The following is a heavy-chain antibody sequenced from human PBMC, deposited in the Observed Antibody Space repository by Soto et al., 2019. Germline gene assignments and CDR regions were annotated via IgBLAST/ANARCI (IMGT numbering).Heavy chain of an antibody. D-gene: IGHD3-22*01. J-gene: IGHJ4*02. Sequence: EVQLVESGGGLVKPGGSLRLSCAASGFTFSNAWMSWVRQAPGKGLEWVGRIKSKTDGGTTDYAAPVKGRFTISRDNSKNTLYLQMNSLKTEDTAVYYCTTAFTYYYDSSGYYYNYWGQGTLVTVSS. CDR2: IKSKTDGGTT. CDR3: TTAFTYYYDSSGYYYNY. CDR1: GFTFSNAW. V-gene: IGHV3-15*01.